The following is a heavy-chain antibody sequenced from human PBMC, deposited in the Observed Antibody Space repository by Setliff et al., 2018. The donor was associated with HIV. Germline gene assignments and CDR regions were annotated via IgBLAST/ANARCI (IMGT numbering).Heavy chain of an antibody. J-gene: IGHJ4*02. D-gene: IGHD6-13*01. CDR3: ARVSSYWSTFDY. Sequence: ASVKVSCKASGYTLTTFGISWVRQVPGQGLEWMGWINTETGNPMYAQGFKGRFVFSLDTSVSTAYLQISTLKTEDTAIYYCARVSSYWSTFDYWGQGALVTVSS. CDR1: GYTLTTFG. V-gene: IGHV7-4-1*02. CDR2: INTETGNP.